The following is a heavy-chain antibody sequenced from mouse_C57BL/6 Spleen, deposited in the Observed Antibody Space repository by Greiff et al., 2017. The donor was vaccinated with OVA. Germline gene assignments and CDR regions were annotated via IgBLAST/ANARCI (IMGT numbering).Heavy chain of an antibody. J-gene: IGHJ2*01. Sequence: VQLQQSGAELVKPGASVKLSCKASGYTFTSYWMQWVKQRPGQGLEWIGEIDPSDSYTNYNQKFKGKATLTVDTSSSTAYMQLSSLTSEDSAVYYCARSPLGSSSGTGYWGQGTTLTVSS. D-gene: IGHD1-1*01. CDR3: ARSPLGSSSGTGY. CDR1: GYTFTSYW. V-gene: IGHV1-50*01. CDR2: IDPSDSYT.